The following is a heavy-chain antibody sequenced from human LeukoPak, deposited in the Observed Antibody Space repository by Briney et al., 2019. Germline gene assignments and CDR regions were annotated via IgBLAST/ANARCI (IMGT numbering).Heavy chain of an antibody. V-gene: IGHV3-30*04. CDR2: ISYDGSNK. CDR1: GFTFSSYA. J-gene: IGHJ4*02. CDR3: ARSFSSRFSSPRRPYYFDY. D-gene: IGHD6-13*01. Sequence: PGGSLRLSCAASGFTFSSYAMHWVRQAPGKGLEWVAVISYDGSNKYYADSVKGRFTISRDNSKNTLYLQMNSLKVEDTAIYYCARSFSSRFSSPRRPYYFDYWGQGTLVTVSS.